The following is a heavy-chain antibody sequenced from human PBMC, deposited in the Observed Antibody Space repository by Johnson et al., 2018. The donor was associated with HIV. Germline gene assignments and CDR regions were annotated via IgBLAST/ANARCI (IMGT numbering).Heavy chain of an antibody. CDR3: AKDRVLELGDNVRGLLGLRWAM. V-gene: IGHV3-30-3*01. Sequence: QVQLVESGGGVVQPGRSLRLSCAASGFTFSSYAMHWVRQAPGKGLEWVAVISYDGSNKYYADSVKGRFTISRDNSKNTLYLQMNSLRDEDTAVYYCAKDRVLELGDNVRGLLGLRWAMWG. CDR2: ISYDGSNK. CDR1: GFTFSSYA. D-gene: IGHD3-10*02. J-gene: IGHJ1*01.